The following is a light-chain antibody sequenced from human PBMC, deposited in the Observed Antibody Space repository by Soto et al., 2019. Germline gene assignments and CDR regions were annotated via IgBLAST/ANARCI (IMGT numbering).Light chain of an antibody. Sequence: EIVLTQSLATLSLSPGERATLSCRASQSVSSYLAWYQQKPGQAPRLLIYDASNRATGIPARFSGSGSGTDFTLNISSLEPEDFAVYYCQQRSNWPPLTFGGGTKVEIK. CDR3: QQRSNWPPLT. CDR1: QSVSSY. J-gene: IGKJ4*01. CDR2: DAS. V-gene: IGKV3-11*01.